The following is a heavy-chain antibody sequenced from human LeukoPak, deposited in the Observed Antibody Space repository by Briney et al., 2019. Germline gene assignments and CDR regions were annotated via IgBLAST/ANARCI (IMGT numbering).Heavy chain of an antibody. J-gene: IGHJ4*02. CDR2: ISTYNGNT. Sequence: ASVTVSCKASAYTFSSYSINWVRQAPGQGLEWMGWISTYNGNTNYAQKLQGRVTMTTDTSTSTAYMELRSLRSDDTAVYYCAKDRWRDGSSSFDNWGQGTLVTVSS. CDR3: AKDRWRDGSSSFDN. V-gene: IGHV1-18*01. CDR1: AYTFSSYS. D-gene: IGHD6-6*01.